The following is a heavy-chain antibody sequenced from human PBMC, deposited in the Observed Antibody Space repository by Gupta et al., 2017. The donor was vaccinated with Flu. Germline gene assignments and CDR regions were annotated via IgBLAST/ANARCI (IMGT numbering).Heavy chain of an antibody. CDR3: AKGVDIVGTTAIDY. D-gene: IGHD5-12*01. J-gene: IGHJ4*02. CDR1: GFPFSNWA. Sequence: QVQLVESGGGVVQPGRSLRLSCAASGFPFSNWAMHWFRQAPGKGLEYVAVISYDGSNKYYADSVKGRFTISRDNSKNTLFLQMNSLRAEDTAVFYCAKGVDIVGTTAIDYWGQGTLVTVSS. V-gene: IGHV3-30*18. CDR2: ISYDGSNK.